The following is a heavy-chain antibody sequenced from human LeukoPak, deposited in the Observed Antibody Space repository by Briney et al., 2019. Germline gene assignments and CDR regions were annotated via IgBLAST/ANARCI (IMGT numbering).Heavy chain of an antibody. D-gene: IGHD3-22*01. CDR1: GGPIRSSSDY. J-gene: IGHJ3*01. CDR2: FYYSGNT. Sequence: SETLSLTCTVSGGPIRSSSDYWGWIPKPPGKGLEWIGSFYYSGNTNYNPSLKSRATMSLDTSKNQFSLKLSSVTAADTAVYYCARDSLAYDSSGFVFAFDLWGQGTMVTVSS. V-gene: IGHV4-39*07. CDR3: ARDSLAYDSSGFVFAFDL.